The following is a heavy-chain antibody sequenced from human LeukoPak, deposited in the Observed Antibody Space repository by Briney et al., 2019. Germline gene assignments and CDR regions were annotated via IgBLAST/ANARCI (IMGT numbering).Heavy chain of an antibody. J-gene: IGHJ4*02. V-gene: IGHV3-43*01. Sequence: GGSLRLSCAASGLTFADYTMHWVRQAPGKGLEWVSLISRNGAATKYADSVRGLFTIYRDNSKNSLYLQMNSLRAEDTAFYYCGKASSGYYSAILHWGQGTLVTVSS. CDR3: GKASSGYYSAILH. CDR2: ISRNGAAT. CDR1: GLTFADYT. D-gene: IGHD3-22*01.